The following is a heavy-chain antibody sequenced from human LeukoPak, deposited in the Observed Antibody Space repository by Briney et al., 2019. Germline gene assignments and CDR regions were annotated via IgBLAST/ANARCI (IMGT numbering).Heavy chain of an antibody. CDR3: ARRARYFDRWYFDY. CDR1: GGSISSGGYS. J-gene: IGHJ4*02. V-gene: IGHV4-61*08. Sequence: RPSEALSLTCTVSGGSISSGGYSWSWIRQHPGKGLEWIGYIYYSGSTNYNPSLKSRVTISVDTSKNQFSLKLSSVTAADTAVYYCARRARYFDRWYFDYWGQGTLVTVSS. D-gene: IGHD3-9*01. CDR2: IYYSGST.